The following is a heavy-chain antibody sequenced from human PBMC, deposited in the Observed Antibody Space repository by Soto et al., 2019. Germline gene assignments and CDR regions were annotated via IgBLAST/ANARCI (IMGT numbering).Heavy chain of an antibody. V-gene: IGHV4-28*01. CDR1: GYSISSSDW. CDR2: IYYSGTT. J-gene: IGHJ4*02. Sequence: PSETLSLTCGVSGYSISSSDWWGWIRQPPGKGLEWIGYIYYSGTTYYNPSLKSRVTISVDTSKNQFSLKLSSVTAADTALYYCARTSTSGTRFDYWGQGSLVTVSS. CDR3: ARTSTSGTRFDY. D-gene: IGHD1-1*01.